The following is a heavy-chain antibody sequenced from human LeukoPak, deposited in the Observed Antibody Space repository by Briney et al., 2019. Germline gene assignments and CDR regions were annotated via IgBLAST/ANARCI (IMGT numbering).Heavy chain of an antibody. J-gene: IGHJ6*02. CDR1: GFTFGDYA. Sequence: GGSLRLSCTASGFTFGDYAMSWVRQAPGKGLEWVGFIRSKAYGGTTEYAASVKGRFTISRDDSKSIAYLQMNSLKTEDTAVYYCTRDLWDSRYGVDVWGQGTTVTVSS. V-gene: IGHV3-49*04. D-gene: IGHD6-13*01. CDR3: TRDLWDSRYGVDV. CDR2: IRSKAYGGTT.